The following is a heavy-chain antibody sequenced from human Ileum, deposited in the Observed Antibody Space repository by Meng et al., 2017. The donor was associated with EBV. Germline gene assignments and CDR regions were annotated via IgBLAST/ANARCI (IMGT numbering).Heavy chain of an antibody. J-gene: IGHJ4*02. Sequence: HLRLHDLASVLVKSSTTPSLTCAVPGGSISSGGHSGSWIRQPPGKGLEWIGDIQHSGSTYYNPSLKSRVTISVDRSRNQFSLKLSSVTAADTAVYYCARAHPVVYFFDYWGQGTLVTVSS. CDR1: GGSISSGGHS. V-gene: IGHV4-30-2*01. CDR2: IQHSGST. D-gene: IGHD4-23*01. CDR3: ARAHPVVYFFDY.